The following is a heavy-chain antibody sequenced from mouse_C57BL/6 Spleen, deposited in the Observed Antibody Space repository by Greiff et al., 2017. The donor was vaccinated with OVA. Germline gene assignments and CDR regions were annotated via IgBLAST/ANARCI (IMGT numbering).Heavy chain of an antibody. D-gene: IGHD1-1*01. Sequence: DVKLQESGAELVRPGASVKLSCTASGFNIKDDYMHWVKQRPEQGLEWIGWIDPENGDTEYASKFQGKATITADASSNTAYLQLSSLTSADTAVYYCTTGYYGSSPRHYFDYWGQGTTLTVSS. CDR2: IDPENGDT. V-gene: IGHV14-4*01. CDR3: TTGYYGSSPRHYFDY. J-gene: IGHJ2*01. CDR1: GFNIKDDY.